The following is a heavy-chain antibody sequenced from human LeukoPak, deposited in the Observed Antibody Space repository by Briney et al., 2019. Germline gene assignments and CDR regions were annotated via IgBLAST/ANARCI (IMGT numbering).Heavy chain of an antibody. CDR3: ARDLGNSGYDYTLYFDY. Sequence: GGSLRLSCAASGFTFSSYAMHWVRQAPGKGLEWVAVISYDGSNKYYADSVKGRFTISRDNSKNTLYLQMNSLRAEDTAVYYCARDLGNSGYDYTLYFDYWGQGTLVTVSS. CDR1: GFTFSSYA. V-gene: IGHV3-30*04. D-gene: IGHD5-12*01. J-gene: IGHJ4*02. CDR2: ISYDGSNK.